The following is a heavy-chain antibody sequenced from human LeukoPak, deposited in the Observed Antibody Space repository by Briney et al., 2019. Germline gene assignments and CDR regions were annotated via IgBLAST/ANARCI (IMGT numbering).Heavy chain of an antibody. CDR1: GFTFSAYS. D-gene: IGHD5-24*01. CDR2: IGISSGNT. J-gene: IGHJ4*02. V-gene: IGHV3-48*01. CDR3: ARDYKYAFDN. Sequence: PGGSLRLSCAASGFTFSAYSMNWVRQAPGKGLEWISYIGISSGNTKYADSAKGRFTISGDKAKNSLYLQMNSLRVEDTAVYYCARDYKYAFDNWGQGTLVTVSS.